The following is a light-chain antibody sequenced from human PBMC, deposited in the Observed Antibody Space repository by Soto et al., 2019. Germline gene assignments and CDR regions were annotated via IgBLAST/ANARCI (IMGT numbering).Light chain of an antibody. CDR1: QSVSSY. CDR2: DAS. CDR3: QQRSNWLT. Sequence: EIVLTQSPATLSLSPGERATLSCRASQSVSSYLAWYQQKPGQAPRLLIYDASNRATVIPARFSGSGSGTDFTLTISSLEPADFAVYYWQQRSNWLTFGGGTKVEIK. V-gene: IGKV3-11*01. J-gene: IGKJ4*01.